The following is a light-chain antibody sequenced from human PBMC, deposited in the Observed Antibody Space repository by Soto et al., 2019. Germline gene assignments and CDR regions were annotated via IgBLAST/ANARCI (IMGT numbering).Light chain of an antibody. CDR1: SSNIGAGYD. J-gene: IGLJ3*02. CDR3: QSYASSLSAWV. Sequence: QSVLTQPPSVSGAPGQRVTISCTGSSSNIGAGYDVHWYQQLPGTAPKLLIYGNSNRPSGVPDRFSGSKSGTSASLAITGLQAEDEADYSCQSYASSLSAWVFGGGTKLTVL. CDR2: GNS. V-gene: IGLV1-40*01.